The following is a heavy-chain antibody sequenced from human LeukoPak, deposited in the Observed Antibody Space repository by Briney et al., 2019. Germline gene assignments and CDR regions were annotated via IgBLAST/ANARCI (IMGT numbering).Heavy chain of an antibody. CDR1: GGTFSSYA. CDR3: ARGLEVSSSSWDYYYYYYMDV. V-gene: IGHV1-69*13. J-gene: IGHJ6*03. CDR2: IIPIFGTA. Sequence: SVKVSCKASGGTFSSYAISWVRQAPGQGLEWMGGIIPIFGTANYAQKFQGRVTITADESTSTAYMELSSLRSEDTAVYYCARGLEVSSSSWDYYYYYYMDVWGKGTTVTISS. D-gene: IGHD6-13*01.